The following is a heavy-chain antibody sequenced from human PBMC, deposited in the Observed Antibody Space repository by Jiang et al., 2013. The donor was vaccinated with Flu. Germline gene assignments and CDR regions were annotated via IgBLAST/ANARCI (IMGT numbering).Heavy chain of an antibody. V-gene: IGHV4-59*08. CDR3: ARGGPSGSYVTATVPGGGNWFDP. D-gene: IGHD1-26*01. CDR1: GGSMKNYY. CDR2: IYHSGST. J-gene: IGHJ5*02. Sequence: LVKPSETLSLTCTVSGGSMKNYYWSWIRQPPGKGLEWIGFIYHSGSTNYSPSLKSRVTMSVDTSKNQFSLKLSSVTAADTAVYYCARGGPSGSYVTATVPGGGNWFDPWGQGTLVTVSS.